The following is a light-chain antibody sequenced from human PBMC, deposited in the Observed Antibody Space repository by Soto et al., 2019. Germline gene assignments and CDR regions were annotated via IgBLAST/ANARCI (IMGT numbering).Light chain of an antibody. CDR3: LQDYNYPRT. J-gene: IGKJ1*01. CDR1: QGIGNA. CDR2: GAS. Sequence: IHMTQSPSSLSASVGDRVTISCRASQGIGNALGWYQQKPGKPPKVLIYGASNLQSGVPSRFSGSASGTDFTLTISSLQPEDFATYYCLQDYNYPRTFGQGTKVDIK. V-gene: IGKV1-6*01.